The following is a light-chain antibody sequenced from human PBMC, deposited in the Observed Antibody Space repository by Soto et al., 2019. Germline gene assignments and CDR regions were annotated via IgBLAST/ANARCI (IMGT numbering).Light chain of an antibody. CDR2: SNN. V-gene: IGLV1-40*01. J-gene: IGLJ2*01. CDR1: SSNIGAGSD. CDR3: QSYDSSLSAAV. Sequence: QSVLTQPPSVSGAPGQKVIISCTESSSNIGAGSDVHWYQQLPGTAPKLLIYSNNNRPSGVPDRLSGSKSGTSASLAITGLQVEDEADYYCQSYDSSLSAAVFGGGTKLTVL.